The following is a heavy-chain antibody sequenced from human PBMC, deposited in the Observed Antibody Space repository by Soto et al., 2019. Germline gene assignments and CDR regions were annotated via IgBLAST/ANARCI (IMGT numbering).Heavy chain of an antibody. CDR3: ARDRPLGYCSSTSCPGYYYNYYGMDV. J-gene: IGHJ6*02. CDR2: INPSGGST. CDR1: GYTFTSYY. Sequence: ASVKVSCKASGYTFTSYYMHWVRQAPGQGLEWMGIINPSGGSTSYAQRFQGRVTMTRDTSTSTVYMELSSLRSEDTAVYYCARDRPLGYCSSTSCPGYYYNYYGMDVWGQGTTVTVSS. V-gene: IGHV1-46*01. D-gene: IGHD2-2*01.